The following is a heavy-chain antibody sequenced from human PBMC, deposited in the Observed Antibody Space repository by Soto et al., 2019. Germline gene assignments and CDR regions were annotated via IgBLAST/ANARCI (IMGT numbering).Heavy chain of an antibody. CDR2: INPRGGSA. CDR3: TRVTIAGARNGFDI. D-gene: IGHD2-21*01. CDR1: GYSFTSYY. Sequence: QVQLVQSEAEVKKPGASVTVSCKASGYSFTSYYILWVRQAPGQGLEWMGIINPRGGSASYAQKFQGRITXXRXTXXSTVYMELSSLRSEDTAVYYCTRVTIAGARNGFDIWGQGTMVTVSS. J-gene: IGHJ3*02. V-gene: IGHV1-46*03.